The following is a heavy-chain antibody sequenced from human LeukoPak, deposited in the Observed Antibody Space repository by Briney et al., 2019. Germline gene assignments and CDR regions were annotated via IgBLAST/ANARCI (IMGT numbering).Heavy chain of an antibody. D-gene: IGHD3-16*01. J-gene: IGHJ4*02. CDR2: INHSGST. CDR3: AGGRGGYFDY. V-gene: IGHV4-34*01. Sequence: PSEALSLTCAVYGGSFSGYYWSWIRQPPGKGLEWIGEINHSGSTNYNPSLKSRVTISVDTSKNQFSLKLSSVTAADTAVYYCAGGRGGYFDYWGQGTLVTVSS. CDR1: GGSFSGYY.